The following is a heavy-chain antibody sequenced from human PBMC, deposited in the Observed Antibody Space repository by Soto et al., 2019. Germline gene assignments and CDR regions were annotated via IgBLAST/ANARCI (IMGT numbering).Heavy chain of an antibody. Sequence: PGGSLRLSCSASGFTFSSYAMHWVRQAPGKGLEYVSAISSNGGSTYYADSVKGRFTISRDNSKNTLYLQMSSLRAEDKAVYYCVKDLRIAAARIFDYWGQGTLVTVSS. J-gene: IGHJ4*02. CDR2: ISSNGGST. CDR1: GFTFSSYA. V-gene: IGHV3-64D*08. D-gene: IGHD6-13*01. CDR3: VKDLRIAAARIFDY.